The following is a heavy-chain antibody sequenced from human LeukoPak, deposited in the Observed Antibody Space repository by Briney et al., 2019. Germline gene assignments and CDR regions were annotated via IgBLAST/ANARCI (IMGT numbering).Heavy chain of an antibody. CDR1: GGTFSSYA. CDR2: IIPIFGTA. D-gene: IGHD6-19*01. J-gene: IGHJ4*02. Sequence: SVKVSCKASGGTFSSYAISWVRQAPGQGLEWMGGIIPIFGTANYAQKFQGRVTITADESTSTAYMELSSLRSEDTAVYYCATLPLSMYSSGWYWDYWGQGTLVTVSS. CDR3: ATLPLSMYSSGWYWDY. V-gene: IGHV1-69*13.